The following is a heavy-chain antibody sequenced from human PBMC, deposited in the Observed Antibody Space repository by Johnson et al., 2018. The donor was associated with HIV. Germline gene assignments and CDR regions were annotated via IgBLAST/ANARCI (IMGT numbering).Heavy chain of an antibody. Sequence: VQLVESGGGLVQPGRSLRLSCAASGFTFDDYAMHWVRQAPGKGLEWVSGISWNSGSIGQADSVKGRFTISRDNAKNSLYLQMNRLRAEDTALYYCAKERGYDSSGYPDAFDIWGQGTMVTVSS. CDR1: GFTFDDYA. J-gene: IGHJ3*02. V-gene: IGHV3-9*01. D-gene: IGHD3-22*01. CDR2: ISWNSGSI. CDR3: AKERGYDSSGYPDAFDI.